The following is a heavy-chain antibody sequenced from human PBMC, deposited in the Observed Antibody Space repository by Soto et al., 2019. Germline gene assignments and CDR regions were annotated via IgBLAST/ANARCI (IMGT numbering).Heavy chain of an antibody. J-gene: IGHJ4*02. CDR1: GFTFSSYG. V-gene: IGHV3-33*01. CDR2: IWYDGSNK. Sequence: GGSLRLSCAASGFTFSSYGMHWVRQAPGKGLEWVAVIWYDGSNKYYADSVKGRFTISRDNSKNTLYLQMNSLRAEDTAVYYCARDFGIDSSGWYDYWGQGTLVPVSS. D-gene: IGHD6-19*01. CDR3: ARDFGIDSSGWYDY.